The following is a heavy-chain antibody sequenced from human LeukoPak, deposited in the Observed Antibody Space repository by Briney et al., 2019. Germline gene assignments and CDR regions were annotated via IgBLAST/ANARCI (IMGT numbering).Heavy chain of an antibody. CDR2: INHSGST. CDR1: SGSFSGYY. Sequence: SETLSLTCAVYSGSFSGYYWSWIRQPPGKGLEWIGEINHSGSTNYNPSLKSRVTISVDTSKNQFSLKLSSVTAADTAVYYCAKDYYSGNLYGYAFNIWGQGTVVTVSS. D-gene: IGHD4-23*01. J-gene: IGHJ3*02. CDR3: AKDYYSGNLYGYAFNI. V-gene: IGHV4-34*01.